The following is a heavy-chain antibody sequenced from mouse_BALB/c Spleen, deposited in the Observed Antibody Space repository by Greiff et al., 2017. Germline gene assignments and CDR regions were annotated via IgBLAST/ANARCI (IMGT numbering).Heavy chain of an antibody. V-gene: IGHV14-1*02. CDR1: GFNIKDYY. CDR3: ARFYYGSSYGYYAMDY. Sequence: EVQLQESGAELVRPGALVKLSCKASGFNIKDYYMHWVKQRPEQGLEWIGWIDPENGNTIYDPKFQGKASITADTSSNTAYLQLSSLTSEDTAVYYCARFYYGSSYGYYAMDYGGQGTSVTVSS. D-gene: IGHD1-1*01. CDR2: IDPENGNT. J-gene: IGHJ4*01.